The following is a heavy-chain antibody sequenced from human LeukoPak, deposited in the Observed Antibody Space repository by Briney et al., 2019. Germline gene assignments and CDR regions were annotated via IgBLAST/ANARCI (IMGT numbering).Heavy chain of an antibody. Sequence: GGSLRLSCAASGFTIGSYWMSWVRQAPGKGLEWVANIKQDGSEKYYVDSVKGRFTISRDNAKNSLYLQMNSLRAEDTAVYYCASAIGSIWYEFDYWGQGTLVTVSS. V-gene: IGHV3-7*03. CDR1: GFTIGSYW. CDR2: IKQDGSEK. D-gene: IGHD6-13*01. J-gene: IGHJ4*02. CDR3: ASAIGSIWYEFDY.